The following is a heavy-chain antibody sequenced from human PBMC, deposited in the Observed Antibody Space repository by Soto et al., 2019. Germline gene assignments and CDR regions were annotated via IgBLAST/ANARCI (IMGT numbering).Heavy chain of an antibody. Sequence: ASVKVSCKTSGYTFTNYFMQWVRQAPGQGLEWMGLINPTSGSTVYAQKFQGRVSMTRDTSTSTVFMDLASLKSDDTAVYYCARGEVRFEPWGQGTLVTVSS. J-gene: IGHJ5*02. V-gene: IGHV1-46*01. CDR2: INPTSGST. CDR1: GYTFTNYF. CDR3: ARGEVRFEP.